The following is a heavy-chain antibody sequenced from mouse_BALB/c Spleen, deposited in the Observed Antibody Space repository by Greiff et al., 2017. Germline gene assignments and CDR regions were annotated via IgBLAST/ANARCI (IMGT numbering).Heavy chain of an antibody. CDR3: ARRGYYVGYYIDY. J-gene: IGHJ2*01. CDR1: GYSITSDYA. V-gene: IGHV3-2*02. Sequence: VQLQQSGPGLVKPSQSLSLSCTVTGYSITSDYAWNWIRQLPGNKLEMVGYITYSGRTSYNPYLKRRISIARDTSKNQFFLQLMSVTTVDTATYYCARRGYYVGYYIDYWGQGTTLTVSS. CDR2: ITYSGRT. D-gene: IGHD2-3*01.